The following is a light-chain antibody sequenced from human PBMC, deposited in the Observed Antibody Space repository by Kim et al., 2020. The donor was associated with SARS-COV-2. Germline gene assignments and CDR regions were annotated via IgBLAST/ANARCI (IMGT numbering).Light chain of an antibody. CDR2: GAS. CDR3: QQVNSYPLS. Sequence: ASVGDKVTITGRASQGISSYLVWYHQRPGKAPKLLIYGASTWQSGVPSRFSGSGSGTDFTLTISSLQPEDFATYYCQQVNSYPLSFGGGTKVDIK. V-gene: IGKV1-9*01. CDR1: QGISSY. J-gene: IGKJ4*01.